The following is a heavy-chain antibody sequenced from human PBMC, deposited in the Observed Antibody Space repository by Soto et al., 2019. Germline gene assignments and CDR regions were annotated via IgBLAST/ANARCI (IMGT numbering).Heavy chain of an antibody. CDR1: GVNFDDFA. J-gene: IGHJ4*02. Sequence: GGSLRLSCVGTGVNFDDFAMHWVRQAPGKGLEWVSGITWNSRVLAYADSVKGRFTISRDNARNSLSLQMDSLRDEDTALYYCAKGRYDFWSPYYFDSWGQGTLVTVSS. CDR3: AKGRYDFWSPYYFDS. D-gene: IGHD3-3*01. V-gene: IGHV3-9*01. CDR2: ITWNSRVL.